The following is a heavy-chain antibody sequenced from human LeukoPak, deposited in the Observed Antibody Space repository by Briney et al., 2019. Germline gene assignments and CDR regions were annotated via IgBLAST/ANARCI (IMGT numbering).Heavy chain of an antibody. J-gene: IGHJ4*02. D-gene: IGHD2-2*01. CDR3: AREEVGGFDY. CDR2: IYYSGST. Sequence: SETLSLTCTVSGGSISSYYWSWIRQPPGKGLEWIGYIYYSGSTNYNPSLKGRVTISVDTSKNQFSLELSSVTAADTAVYYCAREEVGGFDYWGQGTLVTVSS. V-gene: IGHV4-59*01. CDR1: GGSISSYY.